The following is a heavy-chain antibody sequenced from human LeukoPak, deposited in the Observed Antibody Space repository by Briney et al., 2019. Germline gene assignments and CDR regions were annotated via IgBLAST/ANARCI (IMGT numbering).Heavy chain of an antibody. CDR2: INPKSGDT. CDR3: ERVDY. Sequence: ASVKVSCKASGYTFTGYYMHWVRQAPGQGLEWMGWINPKSGDTNYAQRFQGRVTMTSDTSISTAYMELRSLRSNDTAVYYCERVDYWGQGSLVTVSS. J-gene: IGHJ4*02. CDR1: GYTFTGYY. V-gene: IGHV1-2*02.